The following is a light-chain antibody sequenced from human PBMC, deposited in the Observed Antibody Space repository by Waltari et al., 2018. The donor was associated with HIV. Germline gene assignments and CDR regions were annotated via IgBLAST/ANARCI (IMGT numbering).Light chain of an antibody. CDR3: CSYGGCTTYV. CDR2: EDT. CDR1: SSDVGGYSL. Sequence: QSALTQPASVSGSPGQSITISCIATSSDVGGYSLVSWYQHPQGQAPQLLIFEDTERPSGVSDRFSASKSGTTASLTISGLLAEDAGDYYCCSYGGCTTYVFGSGTKVTVL. J-gene: IGLJ1*01. V-gene: IGLV2-23*01.